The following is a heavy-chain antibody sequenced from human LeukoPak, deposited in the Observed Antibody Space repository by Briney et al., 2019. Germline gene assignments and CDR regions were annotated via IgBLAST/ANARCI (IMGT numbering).Heavy chain of an antibody. CDR2: INHSGST. CDR1: GGSFSGYY. J-gene: IGHJ4*02. CDR3: ARGSVWGVNY. V-gene: IGHV4-34*01. D-gene: IGHD3-10*01. Sequence: SETLSLTCAVYGGSFSGYYWSWIRQPPGKGLEWIGEINHSGSTNYNPSLKSRVTISVDTSKNQFSLKLSSVTAADTAVYYCARGSVWGVNYWGQGTLVTVSS.